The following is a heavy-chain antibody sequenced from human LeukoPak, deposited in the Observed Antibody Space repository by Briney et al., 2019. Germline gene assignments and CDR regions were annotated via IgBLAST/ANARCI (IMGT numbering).Heavy chain of an antibody. V-gene: IGHV4-34*01. CDR2: INHSGST. D-gene: IGHD3-9*01. CDR1: GGSFSGYY. CDR3: ARGGGYRTYYDILTGYCFDY. Sequence: SETLSLTCAVSGGSFSGYYWSWIRQPPGKGLEWIGEINHSGSTNYNPSLKSRVTISVDTSKNQFSLKLSSVTAADTAVYYCARGGGYRTYYDILTGYCFDYWGQGTLVTVSS. J-gene: IGHJ4*02.